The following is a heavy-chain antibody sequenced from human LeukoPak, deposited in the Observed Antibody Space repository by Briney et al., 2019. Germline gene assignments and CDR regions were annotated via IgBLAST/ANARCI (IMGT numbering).Heavy chain of an antibody. Sequence: SETLSLTCAVSGGSISSGGYSWSWIRQPPGKGLEWIGYIYHSGSTYYNPSLKSRVTISVDRSKNQFSLKLSSVTAADTAVYYCATEIVDGGFDPWGQGTLVTVSS. CDR3: ATEIVDGGFDP. D-gene: IGHD2-15*01. CDR1: GGSISSGGYS. V-gene: IGHV4-30-2*02. J-gene: IGHJ5*02. CDR2: IYHSGST.